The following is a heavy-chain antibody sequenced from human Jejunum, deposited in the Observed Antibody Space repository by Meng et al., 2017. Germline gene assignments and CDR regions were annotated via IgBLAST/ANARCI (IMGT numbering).Heavy chain of an antibody. CDR1: GFTFRSFA. J-gene: IGHJ4*02. CDR2: ISYDGSNN. D-gene: IGHD2/OR15-2a*01. CDR3: VYGPDY. Sequence: VQLVESGGGVVQPGRSLGLSCTASGFTFRSFAMQWVRQAPGKGLEWVAVISYDGSNNYYADSVMGRFTISRDNSKNTLYLEMNSLRPEDTAVYYCVYGPDYWGQGTLVTVSS. V-gene: IGHV3-30*01.